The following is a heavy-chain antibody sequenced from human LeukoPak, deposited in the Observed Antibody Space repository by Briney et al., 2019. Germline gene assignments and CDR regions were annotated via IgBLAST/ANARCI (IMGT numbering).Heavy chain of an antibody. CDR1: GFTFSSYT. Sequence: GGSLRLSCAASGFTFSSYTMNWVRQAPGKGLEWVSYISSSGSTIYYADSVKGRFTISRDNAKNSLYLQMNSLRAEDTAVYYCARAGGSYSWDDAFDIWGQGTMVTVSS. CDR2: ISSSGSTI. D-gene: IGHD1-26*01. V-gene: IGHV3-48*04. J-gene: IGHJ3*02. CDR3: ARAGGSYSWDDAFDI.